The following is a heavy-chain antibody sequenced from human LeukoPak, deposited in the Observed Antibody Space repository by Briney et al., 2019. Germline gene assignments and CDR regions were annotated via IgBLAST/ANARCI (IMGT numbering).Heavy chain of an antibody. V-gene: IGHV3-23*01. CDR2: ISGSGGST. J-gene: IGHJ5*02. Sequence: GGSLRLSCAASGITFSRHAMSWVRQAPGKGLEWVSAISGSGGSTYYADSVKGRFTISRDNSKNTLYLQMNSLRAEDTAVYYCAKVPGRYFDWLSGNWFDPWGQGTLVTVSS. CDR3: AKVPGRYFDWLSGNWFDP. CDR1: GITFSRHA. D-gene: IGHD3-9*01.